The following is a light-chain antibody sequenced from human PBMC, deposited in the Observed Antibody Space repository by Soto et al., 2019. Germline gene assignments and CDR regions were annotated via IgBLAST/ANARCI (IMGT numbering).Light chain of an antibody. CDR3: QSYDSSLSVSYV. CDR1: SSNIGAGYD. J-gene: IGLJ1*01. V-gene: IGLV1-40*01. Sequence: QSVLTQPPSVSGAPGQSVTISCTGSSSNIGAGYDVHWYQQRPGTAPKLLIYGNKNRPSGVPDRFSGSKSGTSASLAITGLQAEDEADYYCQSYDSSLSVSYVFGTGTKGTAL. CDR2: GNK.